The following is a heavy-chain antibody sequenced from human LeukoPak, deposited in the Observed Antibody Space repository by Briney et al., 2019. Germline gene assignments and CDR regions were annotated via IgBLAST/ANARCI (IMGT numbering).Heavy chain of an antibody. CDR2: INPSGGST. CDR3: ARRRDGFADY. Sequence: ASVKVSCKASGYTFTSYYIDWVRQAPGQGLEWMGVINPSGGSTRYAQKFQGRVTMTGDPSTRTVYMELSSLTSDDTAVYYCARRRDGFADYWGQGALVTVSS. D-gene: IGHD5-24*01. V-gene: IGHV1-46*01. J-gene: IGHJ4*02. CDR1: GYTFTSYY.